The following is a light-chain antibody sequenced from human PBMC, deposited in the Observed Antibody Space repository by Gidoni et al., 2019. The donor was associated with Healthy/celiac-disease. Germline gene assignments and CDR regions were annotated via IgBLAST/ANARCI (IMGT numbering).Light chain of an antibody. J-gene: IGLJ3*02. CDR3: CSYAGSEV. V-gene: IGLV2-23*01. Sequence: QSALTQPAPVSGSPGQSITISCTGTSSDVGSYNLVSWYQKHPGKAPKLMMYESSKRPSGVSNRFSGSKSSKTASLTISGLQAEDEADYYCCSYAGSEVFGGGTKLTVL. CDR1: SSDVGSYNL. CDR2: ESS.